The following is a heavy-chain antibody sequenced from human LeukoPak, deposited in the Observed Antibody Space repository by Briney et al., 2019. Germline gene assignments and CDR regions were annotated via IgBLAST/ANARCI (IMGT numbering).Heavy chain of an antibody. Sequence: GGSLRLSCAASGFTFSSYSMNWVRQAPGKGLEWVSYISSSSSTIYYADSVKGRFTISRDNSKNTLYLQMNSLRAEDTAVYYCAKDGGRYSSGWFDYWGQGTLVTVSS. CDR2: ISSSSSTI. CDR1: GFTFSSYS. J-gene: IGHJ5*01. D-gene: IGHD6-19*01. CDR3: AKDGGRYSSGWFDY. V-gene: IGHV3-48*01.